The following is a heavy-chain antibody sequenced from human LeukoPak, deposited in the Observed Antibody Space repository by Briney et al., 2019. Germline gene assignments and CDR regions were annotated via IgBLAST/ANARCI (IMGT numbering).Heavy chain of an antibody. J-gene: IGHJ6*02. D-gene: IGHD3-22*01. CDR1: GFPFGGYE. CDR2: ISTTGSTV. Sequence: GGSLRLSCAASGFPFGGYEMNWVRQAPGKGLEWVSYISTTGSTVYYADSVEGRFTISRDNAKNLLYLQMNSLRAEDAAVYYCAKDFPHYYESSHGMDAWGQGTTVTVSS. CDR3: AKDFPHYYESSHGMDA. V-gene: IGHV3-48*03.